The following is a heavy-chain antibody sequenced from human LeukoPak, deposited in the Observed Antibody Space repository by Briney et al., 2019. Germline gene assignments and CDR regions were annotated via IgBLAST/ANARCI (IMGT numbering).Heavy chain of an antibody. J-gene: IGHJ4*02. CDR3: AKNYGISRPFYDY. CDR2: ISGDGIYT. CDR1: GFTFSNYA. Sequence: GGSLRLSCEASGFTFSNYAMTWVRQAPGKGLQWVSAISGDGIYTYYLDSVKGRFTTSRDNSKNTLFLQMNSLRADDTAVYYCAKNYGISRPFYDYWGQGIVVTVSS. D-gene: IGHD3-9*01. V-gene: IGHV3-23*01.